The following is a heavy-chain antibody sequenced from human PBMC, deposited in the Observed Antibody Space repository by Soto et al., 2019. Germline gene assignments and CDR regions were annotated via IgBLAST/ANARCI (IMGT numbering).Heavy chain of an antibody. V-gene: IGHV1-3*01. J-gene: IGHJ4*02. CDR1: GYTFSSYA. CDR3: ARDEFGDPGVY. CDR2: INAGNGNT. Sequence: ASVKVSCKASGYTFSSYAMHWVRQAPGQRLEWMGWINAGNGNTKYSQKFQGRVTITRDTSASTAYMELSSLRSEDTAVYYCARDEFGDPGVYWGQGTLVPVSS. D-gene: IGHD4-17*01.